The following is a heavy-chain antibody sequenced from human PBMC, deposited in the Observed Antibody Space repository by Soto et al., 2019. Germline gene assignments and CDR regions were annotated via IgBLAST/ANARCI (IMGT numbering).Heavy chain of an antibody. V-gene: IGHV4-34*01. D-gene: IGHD3-10*01. CDR2: MNHSGST. J-gene: IGHJ3*02. CDR3: ARGVGYGSGSYHHDLDAFDI. Sequence: SETLSLTCADYGGSFSGYYWSWIRQPPGKGLEWIGEMNHSGSTNYNPSLKSRVTISVDTSKNQFSLKLSSVTAADTAVYYCARGVGYGSGSYHHDLDAFDIWGQGTMVTVSS. CDR1: GGSFSGYY.